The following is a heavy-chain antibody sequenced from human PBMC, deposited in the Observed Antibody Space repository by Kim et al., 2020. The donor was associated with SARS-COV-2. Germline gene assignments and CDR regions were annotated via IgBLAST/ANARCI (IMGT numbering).Heavy chain of an antibody. Sequence: RFTISRDNAKNSLYLKMNSLRAEDTAVYYCARGGASLYYYDSSGYYTFDYWGQGTLVTVSS. V-gene: IGHV3-11*06. CDR3: ARGGASLYYYDSSGYYTFDY. D-gene: IGHD3-22*01. J-gene: IGHJ4*02.